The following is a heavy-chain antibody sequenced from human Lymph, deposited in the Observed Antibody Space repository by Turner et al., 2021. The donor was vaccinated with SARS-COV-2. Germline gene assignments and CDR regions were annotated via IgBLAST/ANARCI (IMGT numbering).Heavy chain of an antibody. D-gene: IGHD3-3*01. CDR2: ISSSASYI. V-gene: IGHV3-21*01. J-gene: IGHJ6*02. CDR1: GFTLCVCS. CDR3: ARDTVGVIIGYHYGMDV. Sequence: EVQLVESGGGLVKSGGSLRLSCAASGFTLCVCSMNWVRQAPGKGLEWVSSISSSASYIYYADSVKGRFTISRDNAKNSLYLQMNSLRAEDTAVYYCARDTVGVIIGYHYGMDVWGQGTTVTVSS.